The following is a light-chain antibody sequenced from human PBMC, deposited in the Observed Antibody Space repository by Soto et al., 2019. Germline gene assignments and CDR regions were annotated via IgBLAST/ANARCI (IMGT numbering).Light chain of an antibody. CDR1: GSDVGDSSH. V-gene: IGLV2-11*01. Sequence: QSALTQPRSVSGSPGQSVTISCTATGSDVGDSSHVSWYQLHPGKAPKLMIYEVNNRPSGVPDRFSGSKSGSTASLTISGLQAEDEADYYCQSYDSSLSTWVFGGGTKLTVL. J-gene: IGLJ3*02. CDR2: EVN. CDR3: QSYDSSLSTWV.